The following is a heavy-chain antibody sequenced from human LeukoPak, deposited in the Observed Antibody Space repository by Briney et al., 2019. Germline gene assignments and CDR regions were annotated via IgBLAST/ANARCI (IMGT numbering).Heavy chain of an antibody. J-gene: IGHJ5*02. V-gene: IGHV4-39*02. D-gene: IGHD6-13*01. CDR2: NYYSGST. CDR1: GGSISSYY. CDR3: AREGIAAAGRFDP. Sequence: SETLSLTCTVSGGSISSYYWGWIRQPPGKGLEWIGSNYYSGSTYYNLSLKSRVTISVDTSENQFSLKLGSVTAADTAVYYCAREGIAAAGRFDPWGQGTLVTVSS.